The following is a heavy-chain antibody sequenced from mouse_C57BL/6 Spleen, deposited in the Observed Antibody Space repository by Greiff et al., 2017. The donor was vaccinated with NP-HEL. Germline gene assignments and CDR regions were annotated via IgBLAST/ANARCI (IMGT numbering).Heavy chain of an antibody. CDR1: GYTFTSYW. CDR2: IYPSDSET. J-gene: IGHJ1*03. Sequence: QVQLQQPGAELVRPGSSVKLSCKASGYTFTSYWMDWVKQRPGKGLEWIGNIYPSDSETHYNQKFKDKATLTVDKSSSTAYMQLSSLTSEDSAVYYCARVTGRAYWYFDVWGTGTTVTVSS. D-gene: IGHD4-1*01. CDR3: ARVTGRAYWYFDV. V-gene: IGHV1-61*01.